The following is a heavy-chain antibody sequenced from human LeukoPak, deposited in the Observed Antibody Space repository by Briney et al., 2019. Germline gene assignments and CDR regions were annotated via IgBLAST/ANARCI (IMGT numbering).Heavy chain of an antibody. CDR1: GYTFTGYY. J-gene: IGHJ5*02. CDR3: ARGSLVLRYFDWSAFDP. Sequence: ASVKVSCKASGYTFTGYYMHWVRQAPGQGLEWMGWINPNSGGTNYAQKFQGRVTMTRNTSISTAYMELSSLRSEDTAVYYCARGSLVLRYFDWSAFDPWGQGTLVTVSS. D-gene: IGHD3-9*01. V-gene: IGHV1-2*02. CDR2: INPNSGGT.